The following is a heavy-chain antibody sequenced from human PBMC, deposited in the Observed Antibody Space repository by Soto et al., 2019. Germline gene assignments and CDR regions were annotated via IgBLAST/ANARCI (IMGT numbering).Heavy chain of an antibody. D-gene: IGHD6-19*01. CDR1: GYTFSSYG. J-gene: IGHJ5*02. CDR3: ARDKGIVVAGLSS. V-gene: IGHV1-18*01. CDR2: TSAYNDNT. Sequence: ASVKVSCKTSGYTFSSYGINWVRQAPGQGLEWMGWTSAYNDNTNYAQKFQGRVTMTTDTSTNTAYMELRSLRSDDTAVYFCARDKGIVVAGLSSWGQGTLVTVSS.